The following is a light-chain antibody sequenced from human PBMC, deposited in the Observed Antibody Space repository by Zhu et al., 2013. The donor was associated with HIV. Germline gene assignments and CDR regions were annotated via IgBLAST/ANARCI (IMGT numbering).Light chain of an antibody. J-gene: IGKJ4*01. CDR1: QSVLYSSSNKNY. CDR2: WAS. CDR3: QQYYNTPLT. Sequence: DIVMTQSPDSLAVSLGERATLNCRSSQSVLYSSSNKNYLAWYQQKPGQPPKLLIYWASTRESGVPDRFSGSGSGTDFTLTISSLQAEDVAVYYCQQYYNTPLTFGGGTKVEIK. V-gene: IGKV4-1*01.